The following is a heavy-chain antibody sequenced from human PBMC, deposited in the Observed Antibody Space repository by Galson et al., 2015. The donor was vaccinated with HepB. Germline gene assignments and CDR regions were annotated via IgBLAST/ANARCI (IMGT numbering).Heavy chain of an antibody. CDR2: IQYNGFTK. CDR1: RFTFSNCG. V-gene: IGHV3-30*02. J-gene: IGHJ4*02. Sequence: SLRLSCAASRFTFSNCGMHWVRQAPGKGLEWVAYIQYNGFTKYYGDSVTGRFTISRDNSKNTLYLQMNSLRPEDTALYHCARNTPASGYHGLHYGGQGTLVTVSS. D-gene: IGHD6-25*01. CDR3: ARNTPASGYHGLHY.